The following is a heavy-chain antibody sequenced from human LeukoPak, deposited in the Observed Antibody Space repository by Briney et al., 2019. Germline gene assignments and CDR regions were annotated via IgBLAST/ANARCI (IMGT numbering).Heavy chain of an antibody. CDR2: IKQDGSEK. Sequence: GGSLRLSCAASGFTFSSYWMSWVRQAPGKGLEWVANIKQDGSEKYYVDSVKGRFTISRDNAKNSLYLQMNSLRAEDTAVYYCARDQAASQVYYLDYWGQGTLVTVSS. CDR3: ARDQAASQVYYLDY. J-gene: IGHJ4*02. CDR1: GFTFSSYW. V-gene: IGHV3-7*01. D-gene: IGHD2-15*01.